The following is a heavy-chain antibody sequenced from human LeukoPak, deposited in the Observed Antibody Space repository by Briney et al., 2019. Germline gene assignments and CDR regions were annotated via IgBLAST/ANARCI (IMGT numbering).Heavy chain of an antibody. J-gene: IGHJ4*02. CDR3: ARAEMTTITYPDY. CDR1: GFTFSDYA. V-gene: IGHV3-21*01. Sequence: GGSLRLSCAASGFTFSDYAMNWVRLAPGTGLEWVSSITSSSSHVYYADSVKGRFTISRDNAKNSLYLQMNSLRAEDTAIYYCARAEMTTITYPDYWGQGTPVTVSS. CDR2: ITSSSSHV. D-gene: IGHD5-24*01.